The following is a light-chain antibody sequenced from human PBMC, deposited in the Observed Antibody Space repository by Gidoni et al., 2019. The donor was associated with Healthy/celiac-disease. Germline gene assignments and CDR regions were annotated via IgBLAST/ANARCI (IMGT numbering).Light chain of an antibody. V-gene: IGKV1-33*01. CDR1: QDISNY. CDR2: DAS. CDR3: QQYDNLLLT. J-gene: IGKJ4*01. Sequence: DIQMTQSPSSLSASVGDRVTITCQASQDISNYLNWYQQKPGKAPKLLIYDASNWETGVPSRFSGSGSETDFTFTISSLQAEDIGTYYCQQYDNLLLTFGGGTKLEIK.